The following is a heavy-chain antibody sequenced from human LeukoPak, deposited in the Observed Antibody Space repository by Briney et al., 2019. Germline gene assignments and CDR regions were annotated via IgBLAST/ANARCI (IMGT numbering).Heavy chain of an antibody. J-gene: IGHJ6*02. CDR2: ITWYSGSI. CDR1: GFTFDVYA. V-gene: IGHV3-9*01. CDR3: AKDRGDHYYCMDV. Sequence: HLGGSLRLSCAASGFTFDVYAMHWVQGARGKGLEGVSGITWYSGSIGYAGSVKRRFTISRDNAKNSLYLQMNSLRAEDTALYYCAKDRGDHYYCMDVWGQGTTVTVSS. D-gene: IGHD3-10*01.